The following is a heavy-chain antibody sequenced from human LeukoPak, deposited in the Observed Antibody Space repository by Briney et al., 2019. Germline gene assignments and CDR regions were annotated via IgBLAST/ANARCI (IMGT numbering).Heavy chain of an antibody. CDR3: AKVGDSWDFDY. CDR1: GFTFSSYA. V-gene: IGHV3-30*18. J-gene: IGHJ4*02. D-gene: IGHD6-13*01. CDR2: ISYDGSNK. Sequence: GSLRLSCAASGFTFSSYAMHWVRQAPGKGLEWVALISYDGSNKYYADSVKGRFTISRDNSKNTLFLQMSSLRGEDTAIYYCAKVGDSWDFDYWGQGTLVTVSS.